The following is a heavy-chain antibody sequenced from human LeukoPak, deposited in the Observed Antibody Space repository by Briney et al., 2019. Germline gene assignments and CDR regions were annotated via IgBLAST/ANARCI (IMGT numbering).Heavy chain of an antibody. CDR2: INHSGST. D-gene: IGHD3-10*01. J-gene: IGHJ4*02. CDR3: ARAGGILWFGEFPFDY. CDR1: GGSISSYY. Sequence: SETLSLTCTVSGGSISSYYWSWIRQPPGKGLEWIGEINHSGSTNYNPSLKSRVTISVDTSKNQFSLKLSSVTAADTAVYYCARAGGILWFGEFPFDYWGQGTLVTVSS. V-gene: IGHV4-34*01.